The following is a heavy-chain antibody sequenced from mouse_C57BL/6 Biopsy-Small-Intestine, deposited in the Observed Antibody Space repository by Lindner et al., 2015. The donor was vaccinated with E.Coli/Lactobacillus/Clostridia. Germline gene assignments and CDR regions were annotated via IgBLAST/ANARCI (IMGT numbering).Heavy chain of an antibody. V-gene: IGHV1-18*01. CDR3: ARSLGDSYRGNWFDP. D-gene: IGHD4-1*02. Sequence: SVKVSCKASGYTFTGYYIHWVRQAPGQGLEWMGWINCNNGETKYSQNFKGRITMTRGRSTGTAYMDLTSLISDDTAVYYCARSLGDSYRGNWFDPWGQGTLVAVSS. CDR2: INCNNGET. CDR1: GYTFTGYY. J-gene: IGHJ4*01.